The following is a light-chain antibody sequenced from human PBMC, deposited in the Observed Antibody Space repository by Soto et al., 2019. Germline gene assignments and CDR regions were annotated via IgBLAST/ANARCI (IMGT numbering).Light chain of an antibody. J-gene: IGKJ1*01. CDR3: QQYTSSSLTWT. CDR1: QSIFAW. V-gene: IGKV1-5*01. Sequence: DIQMTQSPSTLSASVGDRVTITCRASQSIFAWLAWYQQKPGKAPKLLIHDASTLDSGVPSRFSGSGSGTKFTLTISSLRPDDFATYYCQQYTSSSLTWTFGQGTKVDIK. CDR2: DAS.